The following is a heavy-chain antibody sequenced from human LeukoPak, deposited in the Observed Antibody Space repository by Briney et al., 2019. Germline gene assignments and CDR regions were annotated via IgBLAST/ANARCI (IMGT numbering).Heavy chain of an antibody. CDR3: ARDETLFTIFGVVIVTGNFDY. Sequence: ASVKVSCKASGYTFTGYYMHWVRQAPGQGLEWMGWINPNSGGTNYAQKFQGRVAMTRDSSISTAYMELSRLRSDDTAVYYCARDETLFTIFGVVIVTGNFDYWGQGTLVTVSS. V-gene: IGHV1-2*02. CDR2: INPNSGGT. CDR1: GYTFTGYY. J-gene: IGHJ4*02. D-gene: IGHD3-3*01.